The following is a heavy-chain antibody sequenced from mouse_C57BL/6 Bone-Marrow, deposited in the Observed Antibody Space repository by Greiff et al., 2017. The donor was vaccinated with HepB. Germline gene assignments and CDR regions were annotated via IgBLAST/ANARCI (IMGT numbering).Heavy chain of an antibody. CDR2: IDPENGDT. J-gene: IGHJ1*03. CDR3: TISYWYFDV. V-gene: IGHV14-4*01. CDR1: GFNIKDDY. Sequence: VQLQQSGAELVRPGASVKLSCTASGFNIKDDYMHWVKQRPEQGLEWIGWIDPENGDTEYASEFQGKATITADTSSNTAYLQLSSLTSEDTAVYYCTISYWYFDVWGTGTTVTVSS.